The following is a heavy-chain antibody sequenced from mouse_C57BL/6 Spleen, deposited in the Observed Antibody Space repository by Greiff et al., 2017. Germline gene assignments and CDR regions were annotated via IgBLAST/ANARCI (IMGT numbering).Heavy chain of an antibody. CDR2: ISSGSSTI. CDR3: GRPRSGTSWFAY. CDR1: GFTFSDYG. V-gene: IGHV5-17*01. D-gene: IGHD1-3*01. J-gene: IGHJ3*01. Sequence: EVQVVESGGGLVKPGGSLKLSCAASGFTFSDYGMHWVRQAPEQGLEWVAYISSGSSTIYYADKVKGRFTLSRGNAKNTLFLQMTSLRSEDTAMYYCGRPRSGTSWFAYWGQGTLVTVSA.